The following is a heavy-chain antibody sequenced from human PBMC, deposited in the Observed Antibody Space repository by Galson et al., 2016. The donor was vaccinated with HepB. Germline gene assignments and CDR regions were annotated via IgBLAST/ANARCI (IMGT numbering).Heavy chain of an antibody. J-gene: IGHJ4*02. D-gene: IGHD4-17*01. Sequence: TLSLTCSVSGDSIDSLSYHWTWIRQVPGKGLEWIGYISKSGSTNYNLSLKGRLTLSIDTSKNEFSVRLTSVTAADTAFYYCATDSRYGDPGFFDHWGLGTLVTVSS. CDR2: ISKSGST. CDR1: GDSIDSLSYH. CDR3: ATDSRYGDPGFFDH. V-gene: IGHV4-31*03.